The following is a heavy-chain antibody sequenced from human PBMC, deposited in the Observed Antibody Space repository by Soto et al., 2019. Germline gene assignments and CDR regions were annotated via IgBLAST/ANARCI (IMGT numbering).Heavy chain of an antibody. CDR2: IYYSGST. D-gene: IGHD3-9*01. Sequence: PSETLSLTCTVSGGSISSYYWSWIRQPPGKGLEWIGYIYYSGSTNYNPSLKSRVTISVDTSKNQFSLKLSSVTAADTAVYYCARDGRYFAMDVWGKGTTVTVSS. CDR3: ARDGRYFAMDV. J-gene: IGHJ6*03. CDR1: GGSISSYY. V-gene: IGHV4-59*01.